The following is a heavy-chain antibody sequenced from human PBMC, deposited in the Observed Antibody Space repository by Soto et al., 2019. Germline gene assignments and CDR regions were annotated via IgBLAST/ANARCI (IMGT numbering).Heavy chain of an antibody. CDR1: GGSVSSESYY. V-gene: IGHV4-61*01. CDR2: VENSGST. Sequence: ETLSLTCSFAGGSVSSESYYWSWIRQTPGKGLEWIGNVENSGSTKYNPSLKSRVTISVDTSKNQFSLKLSSVTGSDTAVYYCALERRDSQWIDPCGQGILFSLCS. D-gene: IGHD2-21*01. J-gene: IGHJ5*02. CDR3: ALERRDSQWIDP.